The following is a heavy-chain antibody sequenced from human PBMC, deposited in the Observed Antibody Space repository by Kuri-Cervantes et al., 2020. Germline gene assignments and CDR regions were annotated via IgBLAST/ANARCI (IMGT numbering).Heavy chain of an antibody. CDR2: IKQDGSEK. Sequence: GESLKISCAASGFTFSSYWMSWVRQAPGKGLEWVANIKQDGSEKYYVDSVKGRFTISRDNAKNSLYLQMNSLRAVDAAVYYCARDNFYGSGSYYTGGRFEYWGQGTLVTVSS. J-gene: IGHJ4*02. V-gene: IGHV3-7*01. D-gene: IGHD3-10*01. CDR3: ARDNFYGSGSYYTGGRFEY. CDR1: GFTFSSYW.